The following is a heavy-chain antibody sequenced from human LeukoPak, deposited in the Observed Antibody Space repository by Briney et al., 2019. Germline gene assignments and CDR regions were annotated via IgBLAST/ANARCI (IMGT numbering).Heavy chain of an antibody. Sequence: PGASLRLSCAASGFTFSSYVMSCVRQAPGKGLEWVSAISGSGGSTYYADSVKGRFSISRDNSKNTLYLQMNSLRAEDTALYYCAAGYSSGWYVWYFDYWGQGTLVTVSS. J-gene: IGHJ4*02. CDR1: GFTFSSYV. CDR3: AAGYSSGWYVWYFDY. CDR2: ISGSGGST. D-gene: IGHD6-19*01. V-gene: IGHV3-23*01.